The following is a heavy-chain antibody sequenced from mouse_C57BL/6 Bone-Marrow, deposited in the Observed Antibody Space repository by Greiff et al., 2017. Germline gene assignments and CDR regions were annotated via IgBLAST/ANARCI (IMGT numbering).Heavy chain of an antibody. CDR3: ARANWEGGLFDY. V-gene: IGHV5-16*01. CDR2: INYDGSST. D-gene: IGHD4-1*01. Sequence: EVQLVESEGGLVQPGSSMKLSCTASGFTFSDYYMAWVRQVPEKGLEWVANINYDGSSTYYLDSLKSRFIISRDNAKNILYLQMSSLKSEDTATYYCARANWEGGLFDYWGQGTTLTVSS. CDR1: GFTFSDYY. J-gene: IGHJ2*01.